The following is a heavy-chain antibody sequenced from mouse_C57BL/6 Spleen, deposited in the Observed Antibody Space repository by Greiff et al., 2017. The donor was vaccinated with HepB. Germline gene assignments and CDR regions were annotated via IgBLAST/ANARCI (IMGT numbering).Heavy chain of an antibody. CDR3: ARDTTVPYWYFDV. J-gene: IGHJ1*03. Sequence: EVMLVESGGGLVKPGGSLKLSCAASGFTFSSYTMSWVRQTPEKRLEWVATISGGGGNTYYPDSVKGRFTISRDNAKNTLYLQMSSLRSEDTALYYCARDTTVPYWYFDVWGTGTTVTVSS. D-gene: IGHD1-1*01. V-gene: IGHV5-9*01. CDR2: ISGGGGNT. CDR1: GFTFSSYT.